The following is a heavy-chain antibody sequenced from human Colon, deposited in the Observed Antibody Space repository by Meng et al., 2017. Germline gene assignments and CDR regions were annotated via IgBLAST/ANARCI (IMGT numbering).Heavy chain of an antibody. V-gene: IGHV4-61*01. CDR3: ARVNDDYDVISFDP. D-gene: IGHD4-17*01. Sequence: SETLSLTCTVSGGSVRNDTYYWSWIRLTPGKGLEWIGYLYYNGLTNYNPSLSSRLTISLDTSKNQFSLKLTSVTAADTALYYCARVNDDYDVISFDPWGQGTLVTSPQ. J-gene: IGHJ5*02. CDR1: GGSVRNDTYY. CDR2: LYYNGLT.